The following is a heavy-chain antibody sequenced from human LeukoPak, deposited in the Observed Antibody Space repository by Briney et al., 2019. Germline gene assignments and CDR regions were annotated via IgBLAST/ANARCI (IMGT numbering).Heavy chain of an antibody. D-gene: IGHD2-2*01. CDR1: GGTFSSYA. CDR3: ASGPLGYCSSTSCYNVDY. CDR2: IIPIFGTA. J-gene: IGHJ4*02. Sequence: SVKVSCKASGGTFSSYAISWVRQAPGQGLEWMGGIIPIFGTANYAQKFQGRVTITADESTSTAYMELSSLRSEDTAVYYCASGPLGYCSSTSCYNVDYWGQGTLVTVSS. V-gene: IGHV1-69*01.